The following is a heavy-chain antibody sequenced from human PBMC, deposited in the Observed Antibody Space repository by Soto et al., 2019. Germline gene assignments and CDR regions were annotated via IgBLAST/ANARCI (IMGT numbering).Heavy chain of an antibody. J-gene: IGHJ4*02. CDR2: ISAYNANM. V-gene: IGHV1-18*01. CDR1: GYTFTSYG. D-gene: IGHD2-21*02. CDR3: ARDHHGDYSSDY. Sequence: ASVKVSCKASGYTFTSYGISWVRQAPGQGLERKGWISAYNANMEIAQKLQDRVTVSTDTPTSTAYMEVRSLRSDDTAVYYCARDHHGDYSSDYWGQGTLVTVSS.